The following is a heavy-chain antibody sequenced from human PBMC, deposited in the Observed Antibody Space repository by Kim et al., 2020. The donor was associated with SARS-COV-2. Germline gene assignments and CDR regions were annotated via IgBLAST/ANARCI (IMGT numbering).Heavy chain of an antibody. D-gene: IGHD3-22*01. CDR1: GFSLSTSGVG. Sequence: SGPTLVKPTQTLTLTCTFSGFSLSTSGVGVGWIRQPPGKALEWLALIYWDDDKRYSPSLKSRLTITKDTSKNQVVLTMTNMDPVDTATYYCAHSIEPDYYDSSGYYNFDYWGQGTLVTVSS. J-gene: IGHJ4*02. V-gene: IGHV2-5*02. CDR3: AHSIEPDYYDSSGYYNFDY. CDR2: IYWDDDK.